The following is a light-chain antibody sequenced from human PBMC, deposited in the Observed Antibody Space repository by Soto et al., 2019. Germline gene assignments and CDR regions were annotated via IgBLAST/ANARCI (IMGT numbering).Light chain of an antibody. CDR2: GAS. J-gene: IGKJ5*01. CDR1: QSVSSSY. Sequence: IVLKQSPGTLSLTPGERATLSCRGSQSVSSSYLAWYQQKPGQAPRLLIYGASSRATGIPDRFSGSGSGTDFTLTISRLEPEDFAVYYCQQYGSSPPITFGQGTRWR. CDR3: QQYGSSPPIT. V-gene: IGKV3-20*01.